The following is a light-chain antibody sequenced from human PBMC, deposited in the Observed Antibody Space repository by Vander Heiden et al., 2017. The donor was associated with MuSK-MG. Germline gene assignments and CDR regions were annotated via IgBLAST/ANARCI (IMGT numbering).Light chain of an antibody. V-gene: IGLV1-40*01. CDR3: QSYDRSLSGLVV. Sequence: QSVLTQPPSVSRAPGQRVTLPCTGSSSNIEAGYGVHWYQQLPGAAPRLLIFDNTNRPSGVPDRFTGSKSGSSASLAITGLQAEDEADYYCQSYDRSLSGLVVFGGGTKLTVL. CDR1: SSNIEAGYG. J-gene: IGLJ2*01. CDR2: DNT.